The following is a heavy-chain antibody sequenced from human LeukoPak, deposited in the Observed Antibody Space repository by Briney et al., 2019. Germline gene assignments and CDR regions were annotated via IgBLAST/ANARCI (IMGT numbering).Heavy chain of an antibody. CDR1: GGSFSGYY. CDR2: INHSGST. Sequence: SETLSLTCAVYGGSFSGYYWSWIRQPPGKGLEWIGEINHSGSTNYNPSLKSRVTISVDTSKNQFSLKLSSVTAAVTAVYYCARRRAEDYYDSSGNFDYWGQGTLVTVSS. J-gene: IGHJ4*02. CDR3: ARRRAEDYYDSSGNFDY. D-gene: IGHD3-22*01. V-gene: IGHV4-34*01.